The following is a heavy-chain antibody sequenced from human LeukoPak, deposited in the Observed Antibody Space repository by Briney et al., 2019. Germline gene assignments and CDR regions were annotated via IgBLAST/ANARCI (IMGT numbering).Heavy chain of an antibody. D-gene: IGHD5-18*01. J-gene: IGHJ4*02. V-gene: IGHV4-39*07. CDR2: IYHSGST. CDR3: ARGWREYTYGFDY. Sequence: SETLSLTCTVSGGSISSSTYYWGWIRQPPGKGLEWIGSIYHSGSTYYKPSLKSRVTISVDTSKNQFFLKLTSVTAADTAIYYCARGWREYTYGFDYWGQGTLVTVSS. CDR1: GGSISSSTYY.